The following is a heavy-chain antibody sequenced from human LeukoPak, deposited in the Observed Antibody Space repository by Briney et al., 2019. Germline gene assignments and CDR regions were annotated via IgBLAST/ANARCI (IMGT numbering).Heavy chain of an antibody. CDR1: GFTFSSYS. D-gene: IGHD1-26*01. J-gene: IGHJ3*02. CDR3: ARVGWELPLGAFDI. Sequence: KPGGSLRLSCAASGFTFSSYSMNWVRQAPGKGLEWVSSISSSSSYIYYADSVKGRFTISRDNAKNSLYLQMNSLRAEDAAVYYCARVGWELPLGAFDIWGQGTMVTVSS. V-gene: IGHV3-21*01. CDR2: ISSSSSYI.